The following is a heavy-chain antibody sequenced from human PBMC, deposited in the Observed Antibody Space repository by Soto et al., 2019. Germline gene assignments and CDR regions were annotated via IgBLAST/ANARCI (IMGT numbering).Heavy chain of an antibody. J-gene: IGHJ5*02. CDR2: IYHSGST. CDR1: GGSFSGYY. D-gene: IGHD3-3*01. CDR3: AREEYYDFWSGSENWFDP. V-gene: IGHV4-38-2*02. Sequence: SETLSLTCAVYGGSFSGYYWGWIRQPPGKGLEWIGSIYHSGSTYYNPSLKSRVTISVDTSKNQFSLKLSSVTAADTAVYYCAREEYYDFWSGSENWFDPWGQGTLVTVSS.